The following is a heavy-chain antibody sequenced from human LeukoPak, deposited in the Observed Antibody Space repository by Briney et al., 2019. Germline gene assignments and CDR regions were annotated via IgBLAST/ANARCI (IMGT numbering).Heavy chain of an antibody. D-gene: IGHD3-22*01. CDR1: GVTFSSYS. CDR2: ISSSSSTI. V-gene: IGHV3-48*04. J-gene: IGHJ4*02. Sequence: HPGGSLRLSCAASGVTFSSYSMSWVRQAPGKGLEWVSYISSSSSTIYYADSVKGRFTISRDNAKNSLYLQMNSLRAEDTAVYYCARKGSYYYDSSGYYYDAFDYWGQGTLVTVSS. CDR3: ARKGSYYYDSSGYYYDAFDY.